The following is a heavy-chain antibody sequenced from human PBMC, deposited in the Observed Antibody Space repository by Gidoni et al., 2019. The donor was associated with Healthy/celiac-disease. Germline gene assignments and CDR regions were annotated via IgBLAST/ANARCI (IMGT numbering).Heavy chain of an antibody. Sequence: QVQLVESGGGVVQPGRSLRLSCAASGFPFSSYAMHWVRQAPGKGLEWVAVISYDGSNKYYADSVKGRFTISRDNSKNTLYLQMNSLRAEDTAVYYCARAFTRWYSSGWYFDYWGQGTLVTVSS. V-gene: IGHV3-30*04. J-gene: IGHJ4*02. CDR2: ISYDGSNK. CDR1: GFPFSSYA. CDR3: ARAFTRWYSSGWYFDY. D-gene: IGHD6-19*01.